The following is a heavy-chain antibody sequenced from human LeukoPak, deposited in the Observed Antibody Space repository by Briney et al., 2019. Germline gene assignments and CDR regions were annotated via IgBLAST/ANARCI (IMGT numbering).Heavy chain of an antibody. D-gene: IGHD1-26*01. CDR3: AGGGWSYYVGNY. CDR2: IIPIFGTA. V-gene: IGHV1-69*05. Sequence: SVKVSCMASGGTFSSYAISWVRQAPGQGLEWMGGIIPIFGTANYAQKFQGRVTITTDESTSTAYMELSSLRSEDTAVYYCAGGGWSYYVGNYWGQGTLVTVSS. J-gene: IGHJ4*02. CDR1: GGTFSSYA.